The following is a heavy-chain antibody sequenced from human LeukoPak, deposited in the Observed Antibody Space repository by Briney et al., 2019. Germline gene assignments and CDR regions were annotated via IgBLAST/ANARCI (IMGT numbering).Heavy chain of an antibody. CDR1: GYTFTSYG. CDR2: ISAYNGNT. Sequence: ASVKVSCKASGYTFTSYGISWVRQAPGQGLEWMGWISAYNGNTNYAQKLQGRVTITTDTSTSTAYMELRSLRSDDTAVYYCARDWSGSSGYYQSDYWGQGTLVTVSS. J-gene: IGHJ4*02. V-gene: IGHV1-18*01. D-gene: IGHD3-22*01. CDR3: ARDWSGSSGYYQSDY.